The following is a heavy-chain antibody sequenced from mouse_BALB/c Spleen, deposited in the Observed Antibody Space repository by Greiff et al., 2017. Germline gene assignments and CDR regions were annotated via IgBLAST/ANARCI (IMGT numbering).Heavy chain of an antibody. D-gene: IGHD4-1*01. V-gene: IGHV2-9*02. J-gene: IGHJ3*01. CDR3: ASWDAY. Sequence: QPPGKGLEWLGVIWAGGSTNYNSALMSRLSISKDNSKSQVFLKMNSLQTDDTAMYYCASWDAYWGQGTLVTVSA. CDR2: IWAGGST.